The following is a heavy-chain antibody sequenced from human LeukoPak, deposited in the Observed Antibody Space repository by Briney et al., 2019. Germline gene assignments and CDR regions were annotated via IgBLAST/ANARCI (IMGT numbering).Heavy chain of an antibody. J-gene: IGHJ4*02. CDR3: AKTFIAVANPIDY. V-gene: IGHV3-23*01. Sequence: GGSLRPSCAASGFTFSSYAMSWVRKAPGTGLDWVSVISGGGNSTYYADSVKGRFTISKDNSRNTLYLQMNSLRAEDTAVYYCAKTFIAVANPIDYWGQGTLVTVSS. CDR2: ISGGGNST. D-gene: IGHD6-19*01. CDR1: GFTFSSYA.